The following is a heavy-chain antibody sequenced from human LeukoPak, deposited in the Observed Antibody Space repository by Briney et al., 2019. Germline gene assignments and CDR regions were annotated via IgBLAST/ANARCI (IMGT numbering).Heavy chain of an antibody. CDR3: ARDGGGYGYYMDV. V-gene: IGHV3-7*01. Sequence: PGGSLRLSCAASGFTFNSYWMSWVRQAPGKGLEWVANIKQDGGAKYYVGSVKGRFSISRDNAKNSLYLQMNSLRAEDTAVYYCARDGGGYGYYMDVWGKGTTVPVSS. J-gene: IGHJ6*03. CDR2: IKQDGGAK. CDR1: GFTFNSYW. D-gene: IGHD4-17*01.